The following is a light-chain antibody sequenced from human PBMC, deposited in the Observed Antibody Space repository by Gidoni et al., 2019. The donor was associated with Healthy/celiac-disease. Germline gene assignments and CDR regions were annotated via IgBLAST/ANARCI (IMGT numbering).Light chain of an antibody. CDR1: QSISSY. J-gene: IGKJ2*01. CDR2: AAS. CDR3: QQSYSTPRT. Sequence: PSSLSASVGDRVTITCRASQSISSYLNWYQQKPGKAPKLLIYAASSLQSGVPSRFSGSGSGTDFTLTISSLQPEDFATYYCQQSYSTPRTFGQGTKLEIK. V-gene: IGKV1-39*01.